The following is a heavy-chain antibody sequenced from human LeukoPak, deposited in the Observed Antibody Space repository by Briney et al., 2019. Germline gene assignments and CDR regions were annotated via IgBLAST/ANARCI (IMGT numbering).Heavy chain of an antibody. J-gene: IGHJ4*02. Sequence: ATVKISCKASGYTFTDHHIHWVQQAPGKGLEWMGRVDIEEGAAIYGAKFQGRVKITADTSTDTAYMEMTSLRNEDTAVYYCATLPGIVVEPPVKPPDYWGQGTLVTVSA. CDR3: ATLPGIVVEPPVKPPDY. D-gene: IGHD2-2*01. CDR1: GYTFTDHH. CDR2: VDIEEGAA. V-gene: IGHV1-69-2*01.